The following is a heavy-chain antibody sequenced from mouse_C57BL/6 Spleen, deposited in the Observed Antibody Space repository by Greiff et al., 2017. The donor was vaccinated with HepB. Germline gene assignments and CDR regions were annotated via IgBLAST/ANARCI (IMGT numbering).Heavy chain of an antibody. J-gene: IGHJ2*01. CDR3: TRDCYYFDY. Sequence: QVQLQQSGAELVRPGASVTLSCKASGYTFTDYEMHWVKQTPVHGLEWIGAIDPETGGTAYNQKFKGKAILTADKSSSTAYMELRSLTSEDSAVYYCTRDCYYFDYWGQGTTLTVSS. CDR2: IDPETGGT. V-gene: IGHV1-15*01. CDR1: GYTFTDYE.